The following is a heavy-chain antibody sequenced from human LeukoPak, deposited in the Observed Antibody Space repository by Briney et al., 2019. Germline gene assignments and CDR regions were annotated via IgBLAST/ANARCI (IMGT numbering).Heavy chain of an antibody. V-gene: IGHV4-59*12. CDR3: ARLSTVTTSFDY. CDR1: GDSIGSSY. J-gene: IGHJ4*02. D-gene: IGHD4-17*01. Sequence: SETLSLTCIVSGDSIGSSYWSWIRQPPGKGLEWIGYIYYSGSTNCNPSLKSRVTMSVDTSKNQFSLKLSSVTAADTAVYYCARLSTVTTSFDYWGQGTLVTVSS. CDR2: IYYSGST.